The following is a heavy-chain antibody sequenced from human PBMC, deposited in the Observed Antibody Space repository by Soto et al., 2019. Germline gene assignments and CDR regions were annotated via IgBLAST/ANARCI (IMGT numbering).Heavy chain of an antibody. CDR2: ISYDGSNK. J-gene: IGHJ4*02. V-gene: IGHV3-30*18. CDR3: AKDTIAVAPTFDY. D-gene: IGHD6-19*01. CDR1: GFTFSTYG. Sequence: GGSLRLSCAASGFTFSTYGMHWVRQAPGKGLEWVAVISYDGSNKYYADSVKGRLTISRDNSKNTLYLQMNSLRAEDTAVYYCAKDTIAVAPTFDYWGQGTLVTVSS.